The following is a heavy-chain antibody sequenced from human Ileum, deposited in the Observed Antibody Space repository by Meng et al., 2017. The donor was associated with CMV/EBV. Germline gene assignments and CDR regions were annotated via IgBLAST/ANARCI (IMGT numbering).Heavy chain of an antibody. CDR1: GYSFTGYW. V-gene: IGHV5-51*01. J-gene: IGHJ5*02. Sequence: KVSCKGYGYSFTGYWIAWVRQMPGKGLEWMGIIYPGDSDTRYSPSFQGQVTMSADKSISTAYLQWSSLKASDTAMYYCARYYGAGSYYLRWFDPWGQGTLVTVSS. D-gene: IGHD3-10*01. CDR2: IYPGDSDT. CDR3: ARYYGAGSYYLRWFDP.